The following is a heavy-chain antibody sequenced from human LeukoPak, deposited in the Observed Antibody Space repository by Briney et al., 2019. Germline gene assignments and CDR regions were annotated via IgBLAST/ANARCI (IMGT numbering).Heavy chain of an antibody. V-gene: IGHV1-69*05. CDR2: IIPIFGTA. Sequence: ASVKVSCKASGGTFSSYAISWVRQAPGQGLEWMGGIIPIFGTANYAQKFQGRVTITTDDSTSTAYMELSSLRSEDTAVYYCARDSIIAAAGPYNWFDPWGQGTLVTVSS. J-gene: IGHJ5*02. CDR3: ARDSIIAAAGPYNWFDP. D-gene: IGHD6-13*01. CDR1: GGTFSSYA.